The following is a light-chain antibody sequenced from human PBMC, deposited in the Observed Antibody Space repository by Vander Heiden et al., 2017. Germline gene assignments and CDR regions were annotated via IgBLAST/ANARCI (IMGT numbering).Light chain of an antibody. CDR2: DTS. J-gene: IGKJ4*01. CDR1: QSIRSDY. CDR3: QQYATSPT. V-gene: IGKV3-20*01. Sequence: IVLTQFPGTLSLSPGERVTLSCRASQSIRSDYLAWYQQKPGQAPRLLIYDTSSRATGIPDKFSGSGSGTDFTLTISRLEAEDVAVYYCQQYATSPTFGGGTKWRSN.